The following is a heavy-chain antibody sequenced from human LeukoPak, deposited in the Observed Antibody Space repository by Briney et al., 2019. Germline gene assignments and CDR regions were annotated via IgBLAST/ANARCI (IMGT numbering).Heavy chain of an antibody. Sequence: SETLSLTCTVSGGSISSGDYYWSWIRQPPGKGLEWIGYVHYSGTTYYNPSLKSLLTISVDTSKNQFSLKLSSVTAADTAVYYCARDTLPTSLSHFGMDVWGQGTTVTVSS. J-gene: IGHJ6*02. D-gene: IGHD2/OR15-2a*01. CDR1: GGSISSGDYY. V-gene: IGHV4-30-4*01. CDR3: ARDTLPTSLSHFGMDV. CDR2: VHYSGTT.